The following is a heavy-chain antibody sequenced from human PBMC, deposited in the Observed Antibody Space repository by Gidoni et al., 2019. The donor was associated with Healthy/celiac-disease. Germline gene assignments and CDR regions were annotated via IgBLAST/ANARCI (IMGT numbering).Heavy chain of an antibody. CDR2: ISAYNGNT. J-gene: IGHJ4*02. D-gene: IGHD5-12*01. V-gene: IGHV1-18*01. Sequence: GLEWMGWISAYNGNTNYAQKLQGRVTMTTDTSTSTAYMELRSLRSDDTAVYYCVRVDEGPWISRDIDYWGQGTLVTVSS. CDR3: VRVDEGPWISRDIDY.